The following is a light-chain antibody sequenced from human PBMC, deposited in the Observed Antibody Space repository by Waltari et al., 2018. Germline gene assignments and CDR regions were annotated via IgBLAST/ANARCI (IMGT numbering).Light chain of an antibody. Sequence: DTQMTQSPATLSAFVGDRVPISCRASRNVSPWLAWHQQKPGKAPKLLIYQTSILESGVPSRFSGSGSGTEFTLTISSLQPEDFATYYCLQYNGEPRTFGQGTKVEV. CDR3: LQYNGEPRT. CDR1: RNVSPW. V-gene: IGKV1-5*03. J-gene: IGKJ1*01. CDR2: QTS.